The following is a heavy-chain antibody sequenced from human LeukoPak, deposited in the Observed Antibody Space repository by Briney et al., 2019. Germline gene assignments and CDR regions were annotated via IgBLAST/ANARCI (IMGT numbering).Heavy chain of an antibody. Sequence: GGSLRLSCAASGLTFSNYNMNWVRQAPGKGLEWVSFISSGGSYIYYTDSVKGRFTISRDNAKNSLFLQMNSLRAEDTAVYFCARAVVGSGYDYFDYWGQGTLVTVSS. CDR3: ARAVVGSGYDYFDY. D-gene: IGHD5-12*01. J-gene: IGHJ4*02. CDR2: ISSGGSYI. CDR1: GLTFSNYN. V-gene: IGHV3-21*01.